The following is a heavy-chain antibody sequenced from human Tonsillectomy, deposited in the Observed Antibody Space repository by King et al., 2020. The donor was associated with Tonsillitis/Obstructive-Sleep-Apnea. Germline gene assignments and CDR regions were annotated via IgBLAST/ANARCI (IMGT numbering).Heavy chain of an antibody. CDR1: GFTFDDYA. D-gene: IGHD3-22*01. CDR3: AKDISYDSSGPLSD. V-gene: IGHV3-9*01. J-gene: IGHJ4*02. Sequence: VQLVESGGGLVQPGRSLRLSCAASGFTFDDYAMHWVRQAPGKGLEWVSGISWNSGSIGYADSVKGRFTISRDNAKNSLYLQMNSLRAEDTALYYCAKDISYDSSGPLSDWGQGTLVTVSS. CDR2: ISWNSGSI.